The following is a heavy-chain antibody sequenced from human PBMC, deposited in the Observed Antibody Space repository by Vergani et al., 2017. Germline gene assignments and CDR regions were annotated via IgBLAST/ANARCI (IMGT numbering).Heavy chain of an antibody. D-gene: IGHD1-26*01. CDR1: GFTFSTYA. Sequence: EVQLLESGGSLKQPGGSVRLSCAASGFTFSTYAMHWARQAPGKGLEWVSALTGGGGSTYYADSFKGRFIISRDNSRDTLYLQMHSLRPEDTATYYCVKDAGSYENFFDAWGQGTLVTVSS. J-gene: IGHJ4*02. CDR2: LTGGGGST. CDR3: VKDAGSYENFFDA. V-gene: IGHV3-23*01.